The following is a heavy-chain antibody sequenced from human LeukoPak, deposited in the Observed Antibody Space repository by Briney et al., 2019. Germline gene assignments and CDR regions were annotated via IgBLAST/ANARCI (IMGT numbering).Heavy chain of an antibody. D-gene: IGHD3-10*01. CDR3: ARGSYYGSGSYYVVDY. V-gene: IGHV4-34*01. Sequence: SETLSLTCAVYGGSFSGYYWSWICQPPGKGLEWIGEINHSGSTNYNPSLKSRVTISVDTSKNQFSLKLSSVTAADTAVYYCARGSYYGSGSYYVVDYWGQGTLVTVSS. CDR2: INHSGST. J-gene: IGHJ4*02. CDR1: GGSFSGYY.